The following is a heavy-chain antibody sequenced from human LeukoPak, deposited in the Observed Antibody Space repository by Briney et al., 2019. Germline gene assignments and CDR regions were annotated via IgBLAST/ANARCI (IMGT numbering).Heavy chain of an antibody. V-gene: IGHV4-34*01. CDR1: GGSFSGYY. Sequence: PSETLSLTCAVYGGSFSGYYWSWIRQPPGKGLEWIGEINHSGSTNYNPSLKSRVTISVDTSKNQFSLKLSSVTAADTAVYYCARDGYCSSTSCYDIWGQGTMVTVSS. D-gene: IGHD2-2*03. CDR3: ARDGYCSSTSCYDI. J-gene: IGHJ3*02. CDR2: INHSGST.